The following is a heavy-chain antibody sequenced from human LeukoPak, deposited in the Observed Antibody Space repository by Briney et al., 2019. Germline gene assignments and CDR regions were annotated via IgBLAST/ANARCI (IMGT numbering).Heavy chain of an antibody. CDR1: GYSISSGYY. CDR2: MSHNRGT. J-gene: IGHJ6*04. V-gene: IGHV4-38-2*01. CDR3: ASYYASGVSAYNYYGMDV. Sequence: SETLSLTCAVSGYSISSGYYWGWIRQPPGKGLEWIGSMSHNRGTYYNPSLKSRVTISMDTSKNQFSLRPSSVTAADTAVYYCASYYASGVSAYNYYGMDVWGKGTTVTVSS. D-gene: IGHD3-10*01.